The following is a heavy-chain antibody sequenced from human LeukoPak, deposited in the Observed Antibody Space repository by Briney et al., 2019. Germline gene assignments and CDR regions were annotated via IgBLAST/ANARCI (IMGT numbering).Heavy chain of an antibody. Sequence: GGSLRLSCAASGFTFSSYGMHWVRQAPGKGLEWVAVIWYDGSNKYYADSVKGRFTISRDNSKNTLYLQMNSLRAEDTAVYYCARGANLGYCSSTSCYTTAFRIYYYYGMDVWGQGTTVTVSS. V-gene: IGHV3-33*01. J-gene: IGHJ6*02. CDR1: GFTFSSYG. D-gene: IGHD2-2*02. CDR2: IWYDGSNK. CDR3: ARGANLGYCSSTSCYTTAFRIYYYYGMDV.